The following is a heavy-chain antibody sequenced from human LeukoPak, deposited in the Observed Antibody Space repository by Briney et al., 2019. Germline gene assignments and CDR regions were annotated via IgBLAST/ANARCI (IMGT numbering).Heavy chain of an antibody. D-gene: IGHD4-17*01. CDR1: GFTFGHYA. CDR3: ARELVSVTRHGGLDV. CDR2: TSYDGATE. J-gene: IGHJ6*02. V-gene: IGHV3-30-3*01. Sequence: GGSLRLSCAASGFTFGHYAMHWVRQAPGKGLEWLALTSYDGATEFYADSVRGRFTISRDNSKNTVFLDVNSLRGEDTAVYFCARELVSVTRHGGLDVWGQGTTVIVSS.